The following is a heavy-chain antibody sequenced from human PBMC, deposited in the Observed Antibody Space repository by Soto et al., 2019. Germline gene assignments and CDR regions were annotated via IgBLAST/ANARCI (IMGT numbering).Heavy chain of an antibody. CDR3: ARWGNWKVADY. CDR2: IWYDGSEE. D-gene: IGHD1-1*01. Sequence: PGGSLRLSCAASGFTFGSHVMHWVRQAPGKGLEWVAVIWYDGSEEYYGDSAKGRFTISRDNSKNMLYLYMNSLRVEDTAVYFCARWGNWKVADYWGQGALVTVSS. J-gene: IGHJ4*02. V-gene: IGHV3-33*01. CDR1: GFTFGSHV.